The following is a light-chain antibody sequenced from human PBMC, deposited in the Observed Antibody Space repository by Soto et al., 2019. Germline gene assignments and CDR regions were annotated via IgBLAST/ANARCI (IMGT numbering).Light chain of an antibody. Sequence: QSALTQPRSVSGSPGQSVTISCTGTNSYVGVYNYVCWYQQHPGKAPKLIIHDVNKRPSGVPDRFSGSKSGNTASLTISGLQTEDEADYYCYSYAGTSWVFGGGTKLTV. CDR1: NSYVGVYNY. J-gene: IGLJ3*02. CDR2: DVN. V-gene: IGLV2-11*01. CDR3: YSYAGTSWV.